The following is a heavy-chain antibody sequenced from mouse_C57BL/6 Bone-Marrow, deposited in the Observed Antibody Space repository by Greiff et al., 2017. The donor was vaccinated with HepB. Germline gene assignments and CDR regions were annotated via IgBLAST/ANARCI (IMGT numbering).Heavy chain of an antibody. J-gene: IGHJ1*01. CDR2: IWSGGST. D-gene: IGHD2-5*01. V-gene: IGHV2-2*01. Sequence: QVQLKESGPGLVQPSPSLSITCTASGFSLTSYGVNWVRQSPGKGLEWLGVIWSGGSTDYNAAFISRLSISTDNSTCQVFFKMNSLQADDTAIYYFARNLYYSNFFWSFDVWGSGTTVTVSS. CDR3: ARNLYYSNFFWSFDV. CDR1: GFSLTSYG.